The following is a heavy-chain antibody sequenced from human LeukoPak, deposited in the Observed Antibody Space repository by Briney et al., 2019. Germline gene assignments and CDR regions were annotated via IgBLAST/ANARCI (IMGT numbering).Heavy chain of an antibody. Sequence: ASVKVSCKASGYTFTSYGISWVRQAPGQGLEWMRWISAYNGNTNYAQKLQGRVTMTTDTSTSTAYMELRSLRSDDTAVYYCARERYDSSGYYSPGHWFDPWGQGTLVTVSS. CDR3: ARERYDSSGYYSPGHWFDP. CDR1: GYTFTSYG. CDR2: ISAYNGNT. V-gene: IGHV1-18*01. D-gene: IGHD3-22*01. J-gene: IGHJ5*02.